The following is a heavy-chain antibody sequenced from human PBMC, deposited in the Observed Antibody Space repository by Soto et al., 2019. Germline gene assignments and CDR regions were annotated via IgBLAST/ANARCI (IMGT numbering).Heavy chain of an antibody. CDR2: IYPGDSDT. CDR1: GYSFTSYW. J-gene: IGHJ5*02. V-gene: IGHV5-51*01. Sequence: GESLKISCTGVGYSFTSYWIAWVRQTPGKGLEWMGIIYPGDSDTRYSPSFEGQVTISADRSITTAYLQWSSLKASDTAMYYCARRGSSGWSIGNWFDPWGQGTLVTVSS. CDR3: ARRGSSGWSIGNWFDP. D-gene: IGHD6-19*01.